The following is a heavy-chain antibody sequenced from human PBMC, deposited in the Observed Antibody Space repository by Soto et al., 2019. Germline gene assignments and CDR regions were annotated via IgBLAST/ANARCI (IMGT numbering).Heavy chain of an antibody. CDR2: ISGYNGKT. V-gene: IGHV1-18*01. CDR1: GYTFTSYG. CDR3: AREGDVPYYYYGMDV. J-gene: IGHJ6*02. D-gene: IGHD2-21*02. Sequence: QVQLVQSGGEVRKPGASVTVSCKASGYTFTSYGISWVRQAPGQGLEWMGWISGYNGKTNHAQKVQDRVTMTTDTATSTVYLELRSLRFDDTAVYYCAREGDVPYYYYGMDVWGQGTTVTVSS.